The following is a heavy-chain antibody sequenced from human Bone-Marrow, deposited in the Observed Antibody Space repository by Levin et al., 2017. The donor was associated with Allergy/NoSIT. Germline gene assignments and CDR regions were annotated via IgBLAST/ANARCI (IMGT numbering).Heavy chain of an antibody. CDR3: ARCLMEWSRDGFDV. V-gene: IGHV5-51*01. CDR2: IYPGDSDT. Sequence: GESLKISCKGSGYNFGSYWIGWVRQMPGKGLEWMGIIYPGDSDTRYSPAFQGQVTMSVDSSINTAYLQWSGLKASDSAMYYCARCLMEWSRDGFDVWGQGTMVTVSS. CDR1: GYNFGSYW. D-gene: IGHD2-8*01. J-gene: IGHJ3*01.